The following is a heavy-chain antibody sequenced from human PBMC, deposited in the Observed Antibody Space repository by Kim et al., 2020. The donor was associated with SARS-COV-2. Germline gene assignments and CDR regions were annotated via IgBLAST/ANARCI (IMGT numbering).Heavy chain of an antibody. V-gene: IGHV4-39*07. J-gene: IGHJ4*02. D-gene: IGHD1-26*01. CDR2: IYYSGST. CDR1: GASISSSNYY. Sequence: SETLSLTCTVSGASISSSNYYWGWIRQPPGKGLEWIGSIYYSGSTYYNPSLESRVSISVDASKNQWSLNLTSVTAADTAVYYCATGAYYHFDYWGQGTL. CDR3: ATGAYYHFDY.